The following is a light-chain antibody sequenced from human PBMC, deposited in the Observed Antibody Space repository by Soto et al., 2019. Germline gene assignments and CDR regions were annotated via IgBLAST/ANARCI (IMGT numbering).Light chain of an antibody. CDR2: GGS. CDR1: QSNGTW. CDR3: QQYSSSSLT. J-gene: IGKJ4*02. Sequence: DIHMTQSPSILSASVGDSVTITCRPSQSNGTWLAWYQQKPGKAPKILIHGGSCLEGGVPSRISGSGSGTEFTLTISSLQPEDFATYYCQQYSSSSLTFGRGTKVDIK. V-gene: IGKV1-5*03.